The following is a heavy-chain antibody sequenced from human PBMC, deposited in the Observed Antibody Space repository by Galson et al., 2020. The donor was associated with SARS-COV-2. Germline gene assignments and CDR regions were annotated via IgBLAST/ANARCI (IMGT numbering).Heavy chain of an antibody. J-gene: IGHJ5*02. CDR2: IVPLFGTP. V-gene: IGHV1-69*06. D-gene: IGHD6-19*01. Sequence: AHGQGLEWMGRIVPLFGTPNLPQKFQGRVTITADNSKNTLYLQMNSLRGEDTAVYYCVKGASSFDLWGQGTLVTVSS. CDR3: VKGASSFDL.